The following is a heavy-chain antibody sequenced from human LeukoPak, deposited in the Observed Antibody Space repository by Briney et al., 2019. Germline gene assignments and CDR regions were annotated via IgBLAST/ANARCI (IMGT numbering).Heavy chain of an antibody. Sequence: PGGSLRLSCAASGSTFSSYGMHWVRQAPGKGLEWVAFIRYDGSNKYYADSVKGRFTISRDNSKNTLYLQMNSLRAEDTAVYYCAKDGPLPTSYCSSTSCYTLDDAFDIWGQGTMVTVSS. CDR1: GSTFSSYG. CDR3: AKDGPLPTSYCSSTSCYTLDDAFDI. V-gene: IGHV3-30*02. J-gene: IGHJ3*02. CDR2: IRYDGSNK. D-gene: IGHD2-2*02.